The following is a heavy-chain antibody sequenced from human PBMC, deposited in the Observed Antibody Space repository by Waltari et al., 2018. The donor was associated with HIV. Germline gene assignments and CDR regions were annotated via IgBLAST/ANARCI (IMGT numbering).Heavy chain of an antibody. CDR2: IYHSGTT. V-gene: IGHV4-38-2*02. J-gene: IGHJ6*02. Sequence: ESGPGLLEPSETLSLTCTVSNYSITGPYYLAWIRQSPGMGLEWIASIYHSGTTYYNPSLKTRVTISMDTATNAFSQRLTSMTAADTAVYYCARDGFLGRFYYYGLDVWGPGTTVIVS. CDR1: NYSITGPYY. D-gene: IGHD3-10*01. CDR3: ARDGFLGRFYYYGLDV.